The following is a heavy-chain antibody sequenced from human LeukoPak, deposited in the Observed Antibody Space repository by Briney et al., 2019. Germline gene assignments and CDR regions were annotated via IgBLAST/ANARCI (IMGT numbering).Heavy chain of an antibody. CDR2: ISSSSSTI. CDR3: ARDPYSGNYGNYYYYYMDV. D-gene: IGHD1-26*01. V-gene: IGHV3-48*04. J-gene: IGHJ6*03. CDR1: GFTFSSYS. Sequence: GGSLRLSCAASGFTFSSYSMNWVRQAPGQGLEWVSYISSSSSTIFYADSVKGRFTISRDNAKNSLYLQMNSLGPEDTAVYYCARDPYSGNYGNYYYYYMDVWGKGTTVTVSS.